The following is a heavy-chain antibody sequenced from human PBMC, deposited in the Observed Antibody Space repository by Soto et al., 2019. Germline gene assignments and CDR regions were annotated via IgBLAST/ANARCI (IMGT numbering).Heavy chain of an antibody. V-gene: IGHV3-48*01. CDR3: ARDLKITFGGVIVK. CDR2: ISSSSSTI. CDR1: GFTFSSYS. J-gene: IGHJ4*02. D-gene: IGHD3-16*02. Sequence: GGSLRLSCAASGFTFSSYSMNWVRQAPGKGLEWVSYISSSSSTIYYADSVKGRFTISRDNAKNSLYLQMNSLRAEDTAVYYCARDLKITFGGVIVKWGQGTLVTVSS.